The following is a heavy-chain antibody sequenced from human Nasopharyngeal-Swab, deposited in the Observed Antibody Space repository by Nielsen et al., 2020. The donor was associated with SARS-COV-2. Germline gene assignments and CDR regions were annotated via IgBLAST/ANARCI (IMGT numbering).Heavy chain of an antibody. D-gene: IGHD3-22*01. CDR2: IYYRGST. CDR3: ASGGAPYYYDSSGHASGGALAMTQAFDI. J-gene: IGHJ3*02. Sequence: WIRQPPGKGLEGIGRIYYRGSTDYNPTLKSRVTISVDTSKNQFSLKLSSVTAADTAVYYCASGGAPYYYDSSGHASGGALAMTQAFDIWGQGTMVTVSS. V-gene: IGHV4-39*07.